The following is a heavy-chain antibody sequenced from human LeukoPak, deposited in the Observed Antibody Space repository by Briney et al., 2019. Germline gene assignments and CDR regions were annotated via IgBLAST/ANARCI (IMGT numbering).Heavy chain of an antibody. V-gene: IGHV3-23*01. J-gene: IGHJ4*02. CDR3: AKAGYCSGGSCYSGGVDY. CDR2: ISGSGGST. Sequence: GGSLRLSCAASGFTFSSYAMSWVRQAPGKGLEWVSAISGSGGSTYYADSVKGRFTISRDNSKNTLYLQMNSLRAEDTAVYYCAKAGYCSGGSCYSGGVDYWGQGTLVTVSS. CDR1: GFTFSSYA. D-gene: IGHD2-15*01.